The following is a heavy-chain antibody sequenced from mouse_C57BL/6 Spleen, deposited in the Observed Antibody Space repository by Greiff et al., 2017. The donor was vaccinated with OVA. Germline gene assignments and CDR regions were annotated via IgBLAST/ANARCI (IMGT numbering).Heavy chain of an antibody. CDR1: GYTFTSYW. CDR3: ARGTGPDFDY. CDR2: IYPGSGST. D-gene: IGHD4-1*01. Sequence: QVQLQQPGAELVKPGASVTMSCKASGYTFTSYWITWVKQRPGQGLEWIGDIYPGSGSTNYNEKFKSKATLTVDTSSSTAYMQLSSLTSEDSAIYYCARGTGPDFDYWGQGTTLTVSS. J-gene: IGHJ2*01. V-gene: IGHV1-55*01.